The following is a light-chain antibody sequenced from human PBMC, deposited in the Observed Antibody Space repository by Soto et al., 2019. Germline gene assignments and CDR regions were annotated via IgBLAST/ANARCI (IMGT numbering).Light chain of an antibody. CDR2: GAS. J-gene: IGKJ3*01. V-gene: IGKV3-20*01. Sequence: EIVLTQSPCTLSLSPGERATLSCRASQSVSSSYLAWYQQKPGQAPRLLIYGASSRATGIPDRFSGSGSGTDFTITISRLEPEDFAEYYCQQYGSSPPIFTCGPGTIVDIK. CDR3: QQYGSSPPIFT. CDR1: QSVSSSY.